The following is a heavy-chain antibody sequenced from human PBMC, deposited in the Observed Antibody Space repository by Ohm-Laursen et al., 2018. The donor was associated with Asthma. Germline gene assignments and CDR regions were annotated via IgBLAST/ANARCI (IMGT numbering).Heavy chain of an antibody. CDR2: IYYSGST. CDR3: ARLFIAAAGHFDY. CDR1: GGSISTTIYY. D-gene: IGHD6-13*01. J-gene: IGHJ4*02. Sequence: SETLSLTCSVSGGSISTTIYYWGWIRQPPGKGLEWIGSIYYSGSTYYNPSLKSRVTISVDTSKNQFSLKLSSVTAADTAVYYCARLFIAAAGHFDYWGQGTLVTVSS. V-gene: IGHV4-39*01.